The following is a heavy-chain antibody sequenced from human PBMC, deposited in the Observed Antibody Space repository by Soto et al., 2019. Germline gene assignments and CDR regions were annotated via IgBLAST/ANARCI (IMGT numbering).Heavy chain of an antibody. Sequence: EVQLVESGGGLVQPGRSLRLSCAASGFTFDDYAMHWVRQTPGKGLEWVSTISWNSGRIDYGDSVKGRFTISRDNAKSSLFLQRNSRRTADTALYYCAKARDPGEPADGAKYIDYWGQETLVTVSS. CDR2: ISWNSGRI. V-gene: IGHV3-9*01. D-gene: IGHD3-16*01. CDR1: GFTFDDYA. CDR3: AKARDPGEPADGAKYIDY. J-gene: IGHJ4*02.